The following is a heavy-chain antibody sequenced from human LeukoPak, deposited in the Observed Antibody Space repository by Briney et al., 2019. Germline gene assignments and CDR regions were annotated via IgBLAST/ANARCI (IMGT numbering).Heavy chain of an antibody. CDR3: ARKFGGVINHEPFFDY. D-gene: IGHD3-16*01. CDR1: GFTFSSYA. Sequence: GGSLRLSCAASGFTFSSYAMSWVRQAPGKGLEWVSAISGSGGSTYYADSVKGRFSISRDNSKNTLYLQMNSLRAEDTAVYYCARKFGGVINHEPFFDYWGQGTLVTVSS. V-gene: IGHV3-23*01. J-gene: IGHJ4*02. CDR2: ISGSGGST.